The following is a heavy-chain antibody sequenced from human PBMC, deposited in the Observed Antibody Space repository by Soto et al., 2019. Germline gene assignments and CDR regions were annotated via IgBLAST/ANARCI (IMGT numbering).Heavy chain of an antibody. J-gene: IGHJ3*02. Sequence: QVQLVESGGGVVQPGRSLRLSCAASGFTFSRYAMHWFRQAPGKGLEWVAVISYDGSNKYYADSVKGRFTISRDNSKNTLYLQMNSLRAEDTAVYYCARDRTVTTPYDAFDIWGQGTMVTVSS. V-gene: IGHV3-30*04. CDR1: GFTFSRYA. CDR2: ISYDGSNK. D-gene: IGHD4-17*01. CDR3: ARDRTVTTPYDAFDI.